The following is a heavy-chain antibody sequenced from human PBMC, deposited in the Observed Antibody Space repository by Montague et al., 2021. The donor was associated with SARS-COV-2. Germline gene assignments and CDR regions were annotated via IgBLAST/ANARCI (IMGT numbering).Heavy chain of an antibody. J-gene: IGHJ3*02. D-gene: IGHD3-22*01. CDR3: AKTGGFSEFLANYDKPRDVPVRYRQTDGRPPTRAFDI. Sequence: SETLSLTCTVSGGSISSYFWSWIRQPPGKGLEWLGDIYHSGTTKYNPSLKSRVTMSLDTSKNQFSLRLTSVTAADTAVYYCAKTGGFSEFLANYDKPRDVPVRYRQTDGRPPTRAFDIWGQGTLVTVSS. CDR2: IYHSGTT. CDR1: GGSISSYF. V-gene: IGHV4-59*12.